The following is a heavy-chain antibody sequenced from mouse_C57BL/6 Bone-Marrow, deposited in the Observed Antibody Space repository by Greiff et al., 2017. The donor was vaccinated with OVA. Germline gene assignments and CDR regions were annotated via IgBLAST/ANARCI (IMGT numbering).Heavy chain of an antibody. J-gene: IGHJ2*01. D-gene: IGHD1-1*01. Sequence: VQLQQSGAELARPGASVKLSCKASGYTFTSYGISWVKQRTGQGLEWIGEIYPRSGNPYYNEKFKGKAPLTADKSSSTAYMELRSLTSEDSAVYFCVRERFGCDGSSYIDYWGQGTTLTVSS. CDR1: GYTFTSYG. CDR3: VRERFGCDGSSYIDY. CDR2: IYPRSGNP. V-gene: IGHV1-81*01.